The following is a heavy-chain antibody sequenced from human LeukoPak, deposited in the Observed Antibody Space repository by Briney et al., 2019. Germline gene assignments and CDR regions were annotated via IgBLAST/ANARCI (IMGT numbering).Heavy chain of an antibody. J-gene: IGHJ4*02. CDR3: ARLRSGHAVVPFDY. CDR2: IYPGDSDT. Sequence: GESLKIPCKGSGYSFTNYWIAWVRQMPGKGLEWMGIIYPGDSDTRYSPSFQGQVTISADKSISTAYLQWSSLKASDTAMYYCARLRSGHAVVPFDYWGQGTLVTVSS. CDR1: GYSFTNYW. V-gene: IGHV5-51*01. D-gene: IGHD5-12*01.